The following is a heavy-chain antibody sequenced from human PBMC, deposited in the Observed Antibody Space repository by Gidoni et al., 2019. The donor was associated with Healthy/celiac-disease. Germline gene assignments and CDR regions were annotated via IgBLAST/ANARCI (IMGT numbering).Heavy chain of an antibody. D-gene: IGHD2-21*02. CDR3: AKGDFVVVTASAFDY. J-gene: IGHJ4*02. CDR1: GFTFDDYA. Sequence: EVQLVESGGGLVQPGRSLRLSCAASGFTFDDYAMHWVRQAPGKGLEWVSVISWNSGSIGYADSVKGRFTISRDNAKNSLYLQMNSLRAEDTALYYCAKGDFVVVTASAFDYWGQGTLVTVSS. V-gene: IGHV3-9*01. CDR2: ISWNSGSI.